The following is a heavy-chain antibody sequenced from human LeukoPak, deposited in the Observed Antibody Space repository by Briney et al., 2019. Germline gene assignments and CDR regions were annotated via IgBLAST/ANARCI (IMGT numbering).Heavy chain of an antibody. Sequence: ASVKVSCKASGYTFTSYGISWVRQAPGQGLEWMGWISAYNGNTNYAQKLQGRVTMSTDTSTSTAYMELRSLRSDDTAVYYCARDFSSYGSGSEFDYWGQGTLVTVSS. CDR1: GYTFTSYG. J-gene: IGHJ4*02. D-gene: IGHD3-10*01. CDR3: ARDFSSYGSGSEFDY. CDR2: ISAYNGNT. V-gene: IGHV1-18*01.